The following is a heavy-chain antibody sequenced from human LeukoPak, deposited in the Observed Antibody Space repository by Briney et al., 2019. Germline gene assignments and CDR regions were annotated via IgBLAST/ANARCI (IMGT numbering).Heavy chain of an antibody. CDR2: VNTDGSSK. CDR1: GFTFSTYW. D-gene: IGHD3-16*01. Sequence: GGSLRLSCAASGFTFSTYWMHCVRQAPGKGPMWVSRVNTDGSSKLYADSVKGRFTISRDNAKSTLYLEMNGLRVEDTAVYYCAREHHDVLSRVGFDYWGQGILVTVAS. J-gene: IGHJ4*02. V-gene: IGHV3-74*01. CDR3: AREHHDVLSRVGFDY.